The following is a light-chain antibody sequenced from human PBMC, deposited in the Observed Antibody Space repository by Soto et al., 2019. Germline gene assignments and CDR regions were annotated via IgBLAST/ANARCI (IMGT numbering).Light chain of an antibody. V-gene: IGLV1-40*01. CDR1: SSNIGAGYD. J-gene: IGLJ1*01. Sequence: SALTQPPSVSGAPGQRVTISCTGSSSNIGAGYDVHWYQQLPGTAPKLLIYGNSNRPSGVPDRFSGSKSGTSASLAITGLQADDEADYYCQSYDSSLSGSYVFGTGTKVTVL. CDR2: GNS. CDR3: QSYDSSLSGSYV.